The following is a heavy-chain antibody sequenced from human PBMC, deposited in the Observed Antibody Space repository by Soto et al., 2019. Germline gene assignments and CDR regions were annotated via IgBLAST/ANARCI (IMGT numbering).Heavy chain of an antibody. J-gene: IGHJ4*02. D-gene: IGHD6-19*01. V-gene: IGHV3-30*18. Sequence: QVQLVESGGGVVQPGRSLRLSCAASGFTFSSYGMHWVRQAPGKGLEGVAVISYDGSNKYYADSVKGRFTISRDNSKNTLYPQMNSLRTEKAAVYYCAKIVVAVAGSIDYWGQGTLVTVSS. CDR3: AKIVVAVAGSIDY. CDR1: GFTFSSYG. CDR2: ISYDGSNK.